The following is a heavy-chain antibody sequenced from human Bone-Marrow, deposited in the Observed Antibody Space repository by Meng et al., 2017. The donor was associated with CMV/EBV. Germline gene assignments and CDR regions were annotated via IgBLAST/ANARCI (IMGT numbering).Heavy chain of an antibody. Sequence: SETLSLTCTVSGGSISSSSYYWGWIRQPPGKGLEWIGSIYYSGSTYYNPSLKSRVTISVDTSKNQFSLKLSSVTAADTAVYYCARTMTYYYGMDVWGQGTTVTVSS. CDR2: IYYSGST. D-gene: IGHD3-3*01. CDR1: GGSISSSSYY. J-gene: IGHJ6*02. CDR3: ARTMTYYYGMDV. V-gene: IGHV4-39*01.